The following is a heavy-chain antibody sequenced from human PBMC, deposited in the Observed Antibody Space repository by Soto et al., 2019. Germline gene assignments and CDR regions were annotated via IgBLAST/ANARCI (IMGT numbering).Heavy chain of an antibody. CDR3: AKDPYYYDSSGYYSWFDP. J-gene: IGHJ5*02. Sequence: PGGSLRLSCAASGFTFSSYAMSWVRQAPGKGLEWVSAISGSGGSTYYADSVKGRFTISRDNSKNTLYLQMNSLRAEDTAVYYCAKDPYYYDSSGYYSWFDPWGQGTLVTV. V-gene: IGHV3-23*01. CDR1: GFTFSSYA. D-gene: IGHD3-22*01. CDR2: ISGSGGST.